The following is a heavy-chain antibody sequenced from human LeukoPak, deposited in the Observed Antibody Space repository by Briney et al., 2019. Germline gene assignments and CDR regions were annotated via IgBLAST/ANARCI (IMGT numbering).Heavy chain of an antibody. CDR2: ISGSGGST. CDR3: ARSSGWYWDAFDI. J-gene: IGHJ3*02. V-gene: IGHV3-23*01. Sequence: PGGSLRLSCAASGFTFSSYAMSCVRQAPGKGLEWLSAISGSGGSTYHADSVKGRFTISRDNSKNTLYLQMNSLRAEDTAVYHCARSSGWYWDAFDIWGQGTMVTVSS. D-gene: IGHD6-19*01. CDR1: GFTFSSYA.